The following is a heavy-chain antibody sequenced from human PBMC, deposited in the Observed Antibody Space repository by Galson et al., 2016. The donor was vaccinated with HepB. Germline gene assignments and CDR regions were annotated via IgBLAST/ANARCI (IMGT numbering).Heavy chain of an antibody. CDR1: GFKFDDFA. CDR3: AKNGRSDSTGYFDPYFDY. D-gene: IGHD3-22*01. J-gene: IGHJ4*02. V-gene: IGHV3-9*01. CDR2: ISWNSGGI. Sequence: SLRLSCAASGFKFDDFAMYWVRQAPGKGLEWVSGISWNSGGIGYADSVKGRFTISRDNAKNSLYLQMNSLRADDTALYYCAKNGRSDSTGYFDPYFDYWGQGILVTVSS.